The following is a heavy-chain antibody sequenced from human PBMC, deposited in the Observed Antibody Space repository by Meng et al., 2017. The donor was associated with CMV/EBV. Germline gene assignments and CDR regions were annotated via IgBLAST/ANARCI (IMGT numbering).Heavy chain of an antibody. CDR1: GFTFSSYS. CDR3: ARDGAAAGYYYYYGMDV. V-gene: IGHV3-21*01. J-gene: IGHJ6*02. D-gene: IGHD6-13*01. Sequence: GESLKISCAASGFTFSSYSMNWVRQAPGKGLEWVSSISSSSSYIYYADSVKGRFTISRDNAKNSLYLQMNSLRAEDMAVYCCARDGAAAGYYYYYGMDVWGQGTTVTVSS. CDR2: ISSSSSYI.